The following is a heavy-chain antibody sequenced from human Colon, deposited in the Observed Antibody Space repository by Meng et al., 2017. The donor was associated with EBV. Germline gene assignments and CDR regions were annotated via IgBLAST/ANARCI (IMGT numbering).Heavy chain of an antibody. J-gene: IGHJ4*02. V-gene: IGHV3-11*01. D-gene: IGHD6-25*01. CDR2: ISKMGDGI. CDR3: ARDLGGPRDY. Sequence: LLVAGVGLVEPGGSVSLSWAASGFNVDDYYMTWMRQAPWKALEWVAFISKMGDGISYAESVRGRFTISRDSATHSLYLQMNSLRAEDTAVYYCARDLGGPRDYWGQGTLVTVSS. CDR1: GFNVDDYY.